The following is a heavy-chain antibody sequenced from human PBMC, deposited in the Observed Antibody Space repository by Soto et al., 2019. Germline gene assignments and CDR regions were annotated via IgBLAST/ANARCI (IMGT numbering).Heavy chain of an antibody. Sequence: VVSQQISCRGSGYSFTSHWIAWVRQMTGKGLEWLGIIYPDDSDTKYSPSFQGQVTISADWSISTAYLQWSSLKASDTAMYFCARHASPYSSGWYHHPFDVWGQGTMVTVSS. J-gene: IGHJ3*01. CDR1: GYSFTSHW. CDR3: ARHASPYSSGWYHHPFDV. CDR2: IYPDDSDT. V-gene: IGHV5-51*01. D-gene: IGHD6-19*01.